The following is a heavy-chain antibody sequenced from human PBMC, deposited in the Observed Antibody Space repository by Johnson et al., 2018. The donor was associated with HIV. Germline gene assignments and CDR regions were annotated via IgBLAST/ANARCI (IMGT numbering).Heavy chain of an antibody. V-gene: IGHV3-30*14. CDR1: GFTFSSYA. CDR2: ISYDGSNK. D-gene: IGHD3-22*01. Sequence: VQLVESGGGLVKPGGSLRLSCAASGFTFSSYAMHWVRQAPGKGLEWVAVISYDGSNKYYADSVKGRFTISRDNSENTVYLQMNSLRAEDTAVYFCARDLIPDSTFFYDTTSYFADALDIWGQGTLVTVSS. J-gene: IGHJ3*02. CDR3: ARDLIPDSTFFYDTTSYFADALDI.